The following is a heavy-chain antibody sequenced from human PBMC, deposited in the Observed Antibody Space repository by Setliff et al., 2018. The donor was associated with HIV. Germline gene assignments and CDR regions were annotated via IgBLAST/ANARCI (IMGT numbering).Heavy chain of an antibody. Sequence: GASVKVSCKASGYSFSGHFMVWVRQAPGHGLEWMGWINPESGGTSYAQKFQGRVTMTTDTSITTAFMELYNLTPDDTAVYYCTRGGSGYYDFWSGSSAFEYWGQGTLVTVSS. V-gene: IGHV1-2*02. CDR1: GYSFSGHF. J-gene: IGHJ4*02. CDR2: INPESGGT. CDR3: TRGGSGYYDFWSGSSAFEY. D-gene: IGHD3-3*01.